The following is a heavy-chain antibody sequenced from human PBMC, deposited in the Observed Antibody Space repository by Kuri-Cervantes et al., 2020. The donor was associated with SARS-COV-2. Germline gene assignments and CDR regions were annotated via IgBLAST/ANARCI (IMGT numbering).Heavy chain of an antibody. D-gene: IGHD2-2*01. CDR1: GFTFSDYY. V-gene: IGHV3-11*01. CDR3: AKSHGRIVPAATTAFDI. Sequence: GGSLRLSCAASGFTFSDYYMSWIRQAPGKGLEWVSYISSSGSTIYYADSVKGRFTISRDSSKNTLYLQMNSLRAEDTAVYYCAKSHGRIVPAATTAFDIWGQGTMVTVSS. J-gene: IGHJ3*02. CDR2: ISSSGSTI.